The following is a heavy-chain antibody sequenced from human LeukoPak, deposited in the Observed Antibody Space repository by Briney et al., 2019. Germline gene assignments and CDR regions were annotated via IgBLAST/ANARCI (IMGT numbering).Heavy chain of an antibody. J-gene: IGHJ6*02. CDR1: GGSFSGYY. D-gene: IGHD2/OR15-2a*01. CDR2: IYYSGST. Sequence: SETLSLTCAVYGGSFSGYYWSWIRQPPGRGLEWIGYIYYSGSTNYNPSLKSRVTISVDTSKNQFSLKLSSVTAADTAVYYCARNTYYYYGMDVWGQGTTVTVSS. V-gene: IGHV4-59*08. CDR3: ARNTYYYYGMDV.